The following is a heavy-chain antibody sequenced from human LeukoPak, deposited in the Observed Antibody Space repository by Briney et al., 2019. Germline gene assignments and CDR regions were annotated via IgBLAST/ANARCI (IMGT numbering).Heavy chain of an antibody. V-gene: IGHV3-74*01. Sequence: GGSLRLSCAASGFTFSSYWMHWVRQAPGKGLVWVSRINSDGSSTGYADSVKGRFTISRDNAKNTLYLQMNSLRAEDTAVYYCAREPTDDYGDLTDAFDIWGQGTMVTVSS. CDR1: GFTFSSYW. CDR2: INSDGSST. CDR3: AREPTDDYGDLTDAFDI. D-gene: IGHD4-17*01. J-gene: IGHJ3*02.